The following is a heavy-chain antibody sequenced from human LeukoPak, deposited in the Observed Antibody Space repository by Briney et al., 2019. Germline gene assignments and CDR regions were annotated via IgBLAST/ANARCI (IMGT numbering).Heavy chain of an antibody. Sequence: VASVKVSCKASGYTFTSYYMHWVRQAPGQGLEWMGIINPSGGSTSYAQKFQGRVTMTRDTSTSTVYMELSSLRSEDTAVYYCARGSGRGRWLPLTEAFDIWGQGTLVTVSS. V-gene: IGHV1-46*01. CDR3: ARGSGRGRWLPLTEAFDI. D-gene: IGHD3-10*01. CDR1: GYTFTSYY. J-gene: IGHJ3*02. CDR2: INPSGGST.